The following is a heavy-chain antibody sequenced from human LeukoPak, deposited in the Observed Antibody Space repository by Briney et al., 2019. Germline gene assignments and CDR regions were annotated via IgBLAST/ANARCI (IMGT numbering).Heavy chain of an antibody. CDR3: AREYSYGYYFDY. V-gene: IGHV1-2*06. CDR2: INPNRGDT. J-gene: IGHJ4*02. Sequence: ASVKVSCXASGYTFTGYYMHWLRPAPGQGLEWMGRINPNRGDTNYAQRFQGRVTMTRDTSINTAYMELSRLRSDDTAMYYCAREYSYGYYFDYWGQGTLVTVSS. CDR1: GYTFTGYY. D-gene: IGHD5-18*01.